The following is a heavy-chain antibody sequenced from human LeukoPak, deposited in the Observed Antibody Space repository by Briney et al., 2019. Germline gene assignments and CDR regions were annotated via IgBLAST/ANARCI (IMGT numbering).Heavy chain of an antibody. CDR2: INHSGST. D-gene: IGHD4-17*01. CDR3: ARGLGLRHFFDP. V-gene: IGHV4-39*07. Sequence: SETLSLTXIVSGGSISSDSYYWSWIRQPPGKGLEWIGEINHSGSTNYNPSLKSRVTISVDTSKNQFSLKLSSVTAADTAVYYCARGLGLRHFFDPWGQGTLVTVSS. CDR1: GGSISSDSYY. J-gene: IGHJ5*02.